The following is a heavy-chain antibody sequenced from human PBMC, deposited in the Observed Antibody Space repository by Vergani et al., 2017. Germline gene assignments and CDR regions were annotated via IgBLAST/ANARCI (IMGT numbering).Heavy chain of an antibody. D-gene: IGHD6-19*01. J-gene: IGHJ3*02. Sequence: QVQLVESGGGVVQPGRSLRLSCAASGFTFSSYGMHWVRQAPGKGLEWVAVIWYDGSNKYYADSVKGRFTISRDNSKNTLYLQMNSLRAEDTAVYYCARETLDSSGMGDAFDIWGQGTMVTVSS. CDR2: IWYDGSNK. CDR3: ARETLDSSGMGDAFDI. CDR1: GFTFSSYG. V-gene: IGHV3-30*19.